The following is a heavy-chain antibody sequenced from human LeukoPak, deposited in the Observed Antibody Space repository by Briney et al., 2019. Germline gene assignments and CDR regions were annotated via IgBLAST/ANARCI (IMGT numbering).Heavy chain of an antibody. J-gene: IGHJ1*01. CDR3: ARGSYDSSDFEYFHH. CDR2: INPNSGGT. CDR1: GYTFTGYY. Sequence: GASVKVSCKASGYTFTGYYMHWVRQAPGHGLEWMGWINPNSGGTNYAQKFQGRVTMTRDTSISTAYMELSRLRSDDTAVYYCARGSYDSSDFEYFHHWGQGTLVTVSS. D-gene: IGHD3-22*01. V-gene: IGHV1-2*02.